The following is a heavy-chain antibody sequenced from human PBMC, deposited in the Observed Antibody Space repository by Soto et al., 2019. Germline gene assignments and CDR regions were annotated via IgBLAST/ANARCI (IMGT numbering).Heavy chain of an antibody. CDR3: ARGSYYSGWV. D-gene: IGHD6-19*01. J-gene: IGHJ4*02. V-gene: IGHV6-1*01. CDR1: GDSVSSTSTA. Sequence: QTLSLTCAISGDSVSSTSTAWSWIRQSPSRGLEWLGRTYYRSKWYSDYAVSVKSRITINPDTSKNQFSLQLNSVTPEDTAVYYCARGSYYSGWVWGQGTLVTLSS. CDR2: TYYRSKWYS.